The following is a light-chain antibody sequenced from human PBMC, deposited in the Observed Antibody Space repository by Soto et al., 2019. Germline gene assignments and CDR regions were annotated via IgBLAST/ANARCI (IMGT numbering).Light chain of an antibody. CDR1: QSVSSDS. Sequence: EIVLTQSPGTLSLSPGERAILSCRASQSVSSDSLAWYRQKPGQAPRLLVYAASSRATGIPDRFSGSGSGTDFPLTISRLEPEDFAVYYCQQYGSAPRTFGQGTKVEIK. V-gene: IGKV3-20*01. CDR2: AAS. J-gene: IGKJ1*01. CDR3: QQYGSAPRT.